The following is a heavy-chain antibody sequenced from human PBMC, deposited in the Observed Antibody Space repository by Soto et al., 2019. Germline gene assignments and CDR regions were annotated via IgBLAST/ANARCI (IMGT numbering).Heavy chain of an antibody. CDR3: ARDWDSSGLFDP. CDR2: ISYSGTT. D-gene: IGHD3-10*01. CDR1: GACITTYY. Sequence: ETLPLPWSLSGACITTYYWSWIRQPPGKGLEWIGSISYSGTTKYNPSLERRVMISLDTSKNHFSLSLTSVTAADTALSYSARDWDSSGLFDPWGQGALVTVSS. J-gene: IGHJ5*02. V-gene: IGHV4-59*01.